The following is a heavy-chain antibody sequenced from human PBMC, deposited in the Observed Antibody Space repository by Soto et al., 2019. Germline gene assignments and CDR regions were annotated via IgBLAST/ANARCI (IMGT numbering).Heavy chain of an antibody. V-gene: IGHV3-21*01. D-gene: IGHD2-15*01. Sequence: GGSLRLSCAASGFTFSSYSMNGVRQAPGKGLEWVSSISSSSSYIYYADSVKGRFTISRDNAKNSLYLQMNSLRAEDTAVYYCARVQGDIVVVVAAPYGMDVWGQGTTVTVSS. CDR1: GFTFSSYS. CDR3: ARVQGDIVVVVAAPYGMDV. CDR2: ISSSSSYI. J-gene: IGHJ6*02.